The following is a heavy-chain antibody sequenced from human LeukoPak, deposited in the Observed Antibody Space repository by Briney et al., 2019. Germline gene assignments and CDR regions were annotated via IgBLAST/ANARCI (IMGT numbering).Heavy chain of an antibody. CDR2: INPSGGST. Sequence: GASVKVSCKASGYTFTSYYMHWVRQAPGQGLEWMGIINPSGGSTSYAQKFQGRVTITADESTSTAYMELSSLRSEDTAVYYCARHPLPNYYDSSGYYYPYYYYGMDVWGQGTTVTVSS. CDR3: ARHPLPNYYDSSGYYYPYYYYGMDV. D-gene: IGHD3-22*01. V-gene: IGHV1-46*01. CDR1: GYTFTSYY. J-gene: IGHJ6*02.